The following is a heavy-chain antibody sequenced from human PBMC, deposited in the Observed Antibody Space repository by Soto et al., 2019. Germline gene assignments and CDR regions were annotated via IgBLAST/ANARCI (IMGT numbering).Heavy chain of an antibody. J-gene: IGHJ4*02. D-gene: IGHD6-13*01. CDR3: VREPDGGSRWYSELDY. Sequence: LTLSCGTSGFKFEDYAMHWVRQAPGKGLEWFSGINWNGVNKGYADSVLGRFTISRDNAKHTLYLEMNYLRAEDTALYFCVREPDGGSRWYSELDYLGQATLVTVSS. CDR1: GFKFEDYA. CDR2: INWNGVNK. V-gene: IGHV3-9*01.